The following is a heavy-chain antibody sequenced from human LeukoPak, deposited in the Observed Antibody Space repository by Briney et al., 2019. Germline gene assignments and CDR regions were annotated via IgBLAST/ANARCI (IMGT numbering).Heavy chain of an antibody. Sequence: SVTVSCKASGGTFISYAISWVRQAPGQGQEGMGGIIPIFGTANYAQKFQGRVTNTADETTSTAYMELSRLRAEETGGYYCDNLEYGLGSDVYWGPGTLVTGFS. CDR3: DNLEYGLGSDVY. J-gene: IGHJ4*02. CDR2: IIPIFGTA. CDR1: GGTFISYA. V-gene: IGHV1-69*13. D-gene: IGHD3-10*01.